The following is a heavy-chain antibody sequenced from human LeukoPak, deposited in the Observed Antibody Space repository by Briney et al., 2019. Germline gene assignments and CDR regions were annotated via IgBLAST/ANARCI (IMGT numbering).Heavy chain of an antibody. V-gene: IGHV1-18*04. J-gene: IGHJ6*04. CDR3: ARNRWGQQLVGWDRYYYYGMDV. Sequence: GASVKVSCKASGYTFTSYGISWVRQAPGQGVEWMGWISAYNGNTNYAQKLQGRVTMTTDTSTSTAYMELRSLRSDDTAVYYCARNRWGQQLVGWDRYYYYGMDVWGKGTTVTVSS. CDR1: GYTFTSYG. CDR2: ISAYNGNT. D-gene: IGHD6-13*01.